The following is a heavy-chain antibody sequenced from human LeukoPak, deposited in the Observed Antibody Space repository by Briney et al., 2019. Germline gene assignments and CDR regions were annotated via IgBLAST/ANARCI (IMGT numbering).Heavy chain of an antibody. CDR1: GGSISSYY. CDR2: IYTSGST. Sequence: PSETLSLTCTVSGGSISSYYWSWIRQPAGKGLEWIGRIYTSGSTNYNPSLKSRVTMSVDTSKTQFSLKLSSVTAADTAVYYCARGGDSSSWYYYYGMDVWGQGTTVTVSS. V-gene: IGHV4-4*07. CDR3: ARGGDSSSWYYYYGMDV. J-gene: IGHJ6*02. D-gene: IGHD6-13*01.